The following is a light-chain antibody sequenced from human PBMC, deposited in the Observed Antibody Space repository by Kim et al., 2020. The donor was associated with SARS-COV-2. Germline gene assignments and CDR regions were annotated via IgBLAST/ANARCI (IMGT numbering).Light chain of an antibody. CDR2: GAS. Sequence: SPGEGATISCRASQDVNTNLAWYQQKPGQAPRLLISGASTRATGIPARFSGSGSGTEFTLTISSLQSEDFAVYYCQQYNNWPPITFGQGTRLEIK. V-gene: IGKV3-15*01. CDR1: QDVNTN. J-gene: IGKJ5*01. CDR3: QQYNNWPPIT.